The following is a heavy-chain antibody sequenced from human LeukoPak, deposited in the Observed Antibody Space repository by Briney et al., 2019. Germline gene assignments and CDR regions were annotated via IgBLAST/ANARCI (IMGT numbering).Heavy chain of an antibody. V-gene: IGHV1-69*13. CDR3: ARGPLDEYYYDSSGYYLDY. D-gene: IGHD3-22*01. CDR2: IIPIFGTA. Sequence: GASVKVSCKASGGTFSSYAISWVRQAPGQGLEWMGGIIPIFGTANYAQKFQGRVTITADESTSTAYMELSSLRSEDTAVYCCARGPLDEYYYDSSGYYLDYWGQGTLVTVSS. CDR1: GGTFSSYA. J-gene: IGHJ4*02.